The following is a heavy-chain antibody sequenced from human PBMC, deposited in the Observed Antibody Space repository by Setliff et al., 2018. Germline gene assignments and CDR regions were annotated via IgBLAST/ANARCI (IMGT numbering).Heavy chain of an antibody. D-gene: IGHD6-25*01. CDR3: AKHVLSSGWPNDAFDF. Sequence: GSLRLSCAASGFTLNSYLMHWVRQAPGEGLVWVSRIQTDESDTTYGDSVKGRFTISRDNAKNTLYLQMNSLRAEDAAVYYCAKHVLSSGWPNDAFDFWGQGTMVTVSS. CDR1: GFTLNSYL. V-gene: IGHV3-74*03. J-gene: IGHJ3*01. CDR2: IQTDESDT.